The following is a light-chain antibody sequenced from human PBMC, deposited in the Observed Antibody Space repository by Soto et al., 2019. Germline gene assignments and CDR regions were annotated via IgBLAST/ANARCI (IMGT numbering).Light chain of an antibody. V-gene: IGLV1-44*01. Sequence: QSVLTQAPSVSGTPGQRVTITCSGSSSNIGRNSVNWYQHLPGTAPKLLTHGNNHRPSGVPDRFSGSKSGTSASLAISGLQPEDEADYCCAAWDDSLNEYVFGDGLKVTVL. CDR3: AAWDDSLNEYV. CDR2: GNN. CDR1: SSNIGRNS. J-gene: IGLJ1*01.